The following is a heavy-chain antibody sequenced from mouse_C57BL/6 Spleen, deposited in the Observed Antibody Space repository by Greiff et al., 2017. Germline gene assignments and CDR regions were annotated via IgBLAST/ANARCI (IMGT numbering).Heavy chain of an antibody. CDR1: GFTFSDAW. D-gene: IGHD2-5*01. J-gene: IGHJ2*01. V-gene: IGHV6-6*01. CDR2: IRNTANNPAT. CDR3: PRGYSNYFDY. Sequence: EVKLVESGGGLVQPGGSMKLSCAASGFTFSDAWMDWVRQSPEQGLEWVADIRNTANNPATYYAESVKGRFTIAKDDSKSSVYLQMNSLRAEDTGIYSGPRGYSNYFDYWGQGTTLTVSS.